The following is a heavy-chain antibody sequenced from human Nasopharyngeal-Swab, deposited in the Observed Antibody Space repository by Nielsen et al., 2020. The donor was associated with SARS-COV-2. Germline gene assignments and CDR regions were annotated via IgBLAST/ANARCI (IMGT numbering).Heavy chain of an antibody. CDR3: ARHLSWWLVTSYYFDY. CDR2: INHSGST. D-gene: IGHD6-19*01. J-gene: IGHJ4*02. V-gene: IGHV4-34*01. Sequence: SETLSLTCAVYGGSFSGYYWSWIRQPPGKGLEWIGEINHSGSTNYNPSLKSRVTISVDTSKNQFSLKLSSVTAADTAVCYCARHLSWWLVTSYYFDYWGQGTLVTVSS. CDR1: GGSFSGYY.